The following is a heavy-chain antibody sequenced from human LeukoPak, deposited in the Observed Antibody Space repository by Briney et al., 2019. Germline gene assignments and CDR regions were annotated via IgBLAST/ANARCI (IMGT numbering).Heavy chain of an antibody. J-gene: IGHJ6*03. Sequence: GGSLRLSCAASGFTFDDYTMHWVRQAPGKGLEWVSLISWDGGSTYYADSVKGRFTISRDNSKNTLYLQMNSLRAEDTAVYYCAKDPYGDYYYYYMDVWGKGTTVTISS. D-gene: IGHD4-17*01. CDR2: ISWDGGST. CDR1: GFTFDDYT. V-gene: IGHV3-43*01. CDR3: AKDPYGDYYYYYMDV.